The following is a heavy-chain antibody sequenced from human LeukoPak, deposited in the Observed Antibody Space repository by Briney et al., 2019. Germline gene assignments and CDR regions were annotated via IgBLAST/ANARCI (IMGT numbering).Heavy chain of an antibody. V-gene: IGHV3-23*01. D-gene: IGHD6-25*01. J-gene: IGHJ4*02. CDR2: ISGSGSTT. CDR3: AKFFAPSGGASGWTWTIDY. Sequence: GGSLRLSCAASGFTFSSYAMTWVRQAPGKGLEWVAAISGSGSTTYSADSAKGRFTISRDNSKNTLYLQMNSLRAEDTVVYYCAKFFAPSGGASGWTWTIDYWGQGTLVTVSS. CDR1: GFTFSSYA.